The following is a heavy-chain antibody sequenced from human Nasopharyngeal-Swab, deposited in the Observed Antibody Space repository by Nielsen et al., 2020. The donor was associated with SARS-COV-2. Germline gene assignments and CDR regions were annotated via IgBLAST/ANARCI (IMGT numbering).Heavy chain of an antibody. D-gene: IGHD2-21*02. Sequence: GESLKIACAASAFTVSSNYMSWVRQAPGKGLEWVSVIYSGGSTYYADSVKGRFTISRDNSKNTLYLQMNSLRAEDTAVYYCARVSGGDCYSFCYYYYYMDVWGKGTTVTVSS. V-gene: IGHV3-53*01. CDR3: ARVSGGDCYSFCYYYYYMDV. J-gene: IGHJ6*03. CDR1: AFTVSSNY. CDR2: IYSGGST.